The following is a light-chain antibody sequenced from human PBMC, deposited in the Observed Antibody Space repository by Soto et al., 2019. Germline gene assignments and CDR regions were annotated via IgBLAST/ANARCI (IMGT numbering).Light chain of an antibody. CDR2: DVG. V-gene: IGLV2-14*03. Sequence: QSALTQPASVSGSPGQSITISCTGTSSDITYYNYVSWYQQHPGKAPKLMIYDVGNRPSGVSNRFSGSKSGNTASLTISGLQAEDEAYYYCSSFTTSTAFVVFGGGTKLTVL. J-gene: IGLJ2*01. CDR1: SSDITYYNY. CDR3: SSFTTSTAFVV.